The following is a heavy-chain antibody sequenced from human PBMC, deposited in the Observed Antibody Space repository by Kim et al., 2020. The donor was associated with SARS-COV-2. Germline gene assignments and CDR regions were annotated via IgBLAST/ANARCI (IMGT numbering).Heavy chain of an antibody. CDR1: GGSFSSGGSY. D-gene: IGHD2-21*02. CDR2: IDYSGST. J-gene: IGHJ4*02. Sequence: SETLSLTCTVSGGSFSSGGSYWSWIRLHPGKGLEWIGYIDYSGSTYYNPSLKSRVTISVDTSKNQFSLKLSSVTAADTAVYYCAGRVKKDDDCGLDYFDYWGQGPLVAGSA. V-gene: IGHV4-31*03. CDR3: AGRVKKDDDCGLDYFDY.